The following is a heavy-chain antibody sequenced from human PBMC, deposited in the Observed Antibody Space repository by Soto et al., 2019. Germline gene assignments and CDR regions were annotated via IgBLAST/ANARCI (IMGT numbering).Heavy chain of an antibody. CDR3: ATGWSEVVPGAMDT. D-gene: IGHD2-2*01. J-gene: IGHJ5*02. V-gene: IGHV4-4*07. CDR1: GDSFSNYY. CDR2: IYPTGST. Sequence: SETLSLTCTVSGDSFSNYYCNWVRKSAGKGLEWIGRIYPTGSTTYNPSPKSRLTMSVDTSKNQFSLRLTSMTAADTAVYYCATGWSEVVPGAMDTWGQGTLVTVSS.